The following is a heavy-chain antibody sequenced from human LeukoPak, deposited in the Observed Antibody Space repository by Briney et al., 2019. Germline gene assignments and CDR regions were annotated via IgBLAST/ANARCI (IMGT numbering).Heavy chain of an antibody. CDR3: ARDYPAYFDY. CDR2: IKQDGSEK. Sequence: PGGSLRLSCAASGLTFSSYWMSWVRQAPGKGLEWVANIKQDGSEKYYVDSVKGRFTISRDNAKNSLYLQMNSLRAEDTAVYYCARDYPAYFDYWGQGTLVTVSS. J-gene: IGHJ4*02. CDR1: GLTFSSYW. V-gene: IGHV3-7*01.